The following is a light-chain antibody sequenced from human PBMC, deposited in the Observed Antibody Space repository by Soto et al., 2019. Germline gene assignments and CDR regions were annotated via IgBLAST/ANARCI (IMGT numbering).Light chain of an antibody. CDR3: SSYTSSSTPYV. CDR1: SSDVARYNY. CDR2: DVA. V-gene: IGLV2-14*01. Sequence: QSVLTQPASVSGSPGQSITISCTGTSSDVARYNYVSWYQQHPVKAPKLIIYDVANRPSGVSDRFSASKSGNTASLTISGLQADDEADYYCSSYTSSSTPYVFGTGTKVTV. J-gene: IGLJ1*01.